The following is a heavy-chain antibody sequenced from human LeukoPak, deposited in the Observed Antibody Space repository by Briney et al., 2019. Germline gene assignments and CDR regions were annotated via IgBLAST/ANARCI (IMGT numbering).Heavy chain of an antibody. D-gene: IGHD4-17*01. Sequence: GGSLRLSCAASGFTFNTYTMNWVRQAPGKGLEWVANIKQDGSEKYYVDSVKGRFTISRDNAKNSLYLQMNSLRAEDTAVYYCARVRGTTVTLSGYYFDYWGQGTLVTVSS. J-gene: IGHJ4*02. CDR1: GFTFNTYT. CDR2: IKQDGSEK. CDR3: ARVRGTTVTLSGYYFDY. V-gene: IGHV3-7*01.